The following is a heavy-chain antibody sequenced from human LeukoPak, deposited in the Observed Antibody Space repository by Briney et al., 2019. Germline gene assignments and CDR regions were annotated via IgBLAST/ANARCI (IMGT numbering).Heavy chain of an antibody. CDR2: ISGSGGST. CDR1: GFTFSNYA. CDR3: AKDRNWGSYRYPDY. Sequence: QTGGSLRLSCAASGFTFSNYAMNWVRQAPGKGLEWVSVISGSGGSTNYVDSVKGRFTISRDNSQNMVYLQMNSLRAEDTAIYYCAKDRNWGSYRYPDYWGQGTLVTVSS. J-gene: IGHJ4*02. V-gene: IGHV3-23*01. D-gene: IGHD3-16*02.